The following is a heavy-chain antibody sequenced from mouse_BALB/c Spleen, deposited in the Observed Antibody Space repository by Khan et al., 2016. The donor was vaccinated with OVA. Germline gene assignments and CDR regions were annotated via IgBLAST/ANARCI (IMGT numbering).Heavy chain of an antibody. J-gene: IGHJ3*02. CDR2: ISSDGDYT. D-gene: IGHD2-1*01. CDR1: GFTFSTYA. CDR3: ARSPYGNFGY. V-gene: IGHV5-9-3*01. Sequence: EVELVESGGGLVKPGGSLKLSCEVSGFTFSTYAMSWVRQNSEKRLEWVTSISSDGDYTFYLDSVKGRFTISRATAKNTLYMVMSSLMSDDTAMFYCARSPYGNFGYWGQGTLVTVSA.